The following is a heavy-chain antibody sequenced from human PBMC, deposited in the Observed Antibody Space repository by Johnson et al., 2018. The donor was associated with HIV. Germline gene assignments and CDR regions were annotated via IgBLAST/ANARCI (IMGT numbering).Heavy chain of an antibody. CDR1: GFTFDDYG. D-gene: IGHD3-22*01. Sequence: MLLVESGGGVVRPGGSLRLSCAASGFTFDDYGMTWVRQAPGKGLEWVSVIYSGGSIGYADSVKGRFTITRANAKNSLYLQRNSLRSEDTALYYCAKDLALSGYLDAFDIWGQGTMVTVSS. CDR2: IYSGGSI. J-gene: IGHJ3*02. CDR3: AKDLALSGYLDAFDI. V-gene: IGHV3-20*04.